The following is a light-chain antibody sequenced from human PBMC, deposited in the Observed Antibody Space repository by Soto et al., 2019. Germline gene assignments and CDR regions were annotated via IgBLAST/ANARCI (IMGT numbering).Light chain of an antibody. J-gene: IGKJ4*02. CDR3: QQYDNLPR. V-gene: IGKV1-33*01. Sequence: DIQMTQSPSSLSVSVGDRVTITCQASQDISNYLNWYQQKPGKAPKLLIYDASNLETGVPSRFSGSGSGTDFTFTSSSLQPEDIATYYCQQYDNLPRFGGGTKVEIK. CDR1: QDISNY. CDR2: DAS.